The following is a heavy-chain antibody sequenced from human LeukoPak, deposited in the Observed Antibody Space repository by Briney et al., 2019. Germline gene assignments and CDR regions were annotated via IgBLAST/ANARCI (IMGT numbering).Heavy chain of an antibody. D-gene: IGHD6-19*01. CDR2: IKQDGSEK. V-gene: IGHV3-7*01. J-gene: IGHJ4*02. Sequence: GGSLRLSCAASGFTSSSYWMSWVRQAPGKGLEWVANIKQDGSEKYYADSVKGRFTISRDNAKNSLCLQMNSLRAEDTAVYYCARDRGSSGWYEFDYWGQGTLVTVSS. CDR3: ARDRGSSGWYEFDY. CDR1: GFTSSSYW.